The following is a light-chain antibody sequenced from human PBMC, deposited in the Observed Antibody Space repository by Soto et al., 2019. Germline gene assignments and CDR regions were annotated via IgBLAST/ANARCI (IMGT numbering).Light chain of an antibody. CDR1: QSVSSY. V-gene: IGKV3-11*01. J-gene: IGKJ5*01. Sequence: EIVLTQSPATLSLSLGEGATLSWRASQSVSSYLAWYQQKPGQAPRLLIYDASNRATGIPARFSGSGSGTDFTLTISSLEPEDFAVYYCQQRSNWPPITFGQGTRLEI. CDR3: QQRSNWPPIT. CDR2: DAS.